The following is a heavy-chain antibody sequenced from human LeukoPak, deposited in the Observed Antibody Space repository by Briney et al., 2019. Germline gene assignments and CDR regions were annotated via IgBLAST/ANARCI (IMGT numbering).Heavy chain of an antibody. CDR1: GGTFSSYA. V-gene: IGHV1-69*04. CDR3: ARPRTGAKSAFDI. CDR2: IIPNLGIA. D-gene: IGHD7-27*01. Sequence: VASVKVSCKASGGTFSSYAISWVRQAPGQGLEWMGRIIPNLGIANYAQKFQGRVTITADKSTSTAYMELSSLRSEDTAVYYCARPRTGAKSAFDIWGQGTMVTVSS. J-gene: IGHJ3*02.